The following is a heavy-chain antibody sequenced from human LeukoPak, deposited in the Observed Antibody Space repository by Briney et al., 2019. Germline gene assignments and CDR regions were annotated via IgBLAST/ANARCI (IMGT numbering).Heavy chain of an antibody. CDR1: GGTFSSYA. Sequence: ASVKVSCKASGGTFSSYAISWVRQAPGQGLEWMGGIIPIFGTANYAQKFQGRVTITADESTSTAYMGLSSLRSEDTAVYYCARDSSSGDAFDSWAQGTMVTVSS. CDR2: IIPIFGTA. V-gene: IGHV1-69*01. D-gene: IGHD6-13*01. CDR3: ARDSSSGDAFDS. J-gene: IGHJ3*02.